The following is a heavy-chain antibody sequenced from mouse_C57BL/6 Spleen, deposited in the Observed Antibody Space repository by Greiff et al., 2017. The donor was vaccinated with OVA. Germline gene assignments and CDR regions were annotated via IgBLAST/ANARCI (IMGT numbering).Heavy chain of an antibody. Sequence: VQLKESGPELVKPGASVKMSCKASGYTFTDYNMHWVKQSHGKSLEWIGYINPNNGGTSYNQKFKGKATLTVNKSSSTAYMELRSLTSEDSAVDYCARYLYYSNSAKGDWGKGTSVTVSS. D-gene: IGHD2-5*01. CDR3: ARYLYYSNSAKGD. V-gene: IGHV1-22*01. CDR2: INPNNGGT. J-gene: IGHJ4*01. CDR1: GYTFTDYN.